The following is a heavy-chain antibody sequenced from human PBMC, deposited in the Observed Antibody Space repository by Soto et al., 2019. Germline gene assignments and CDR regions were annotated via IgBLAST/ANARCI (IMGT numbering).Heavy chain of an antibody. CDR2: ISAYNGNT. D-gene: IGHD3-10*01. V-gene: IGHV1-18*01. J-gene: IGHJ3*02. CDR3: ARAVHGSGSYYGAFDI. CDR1: GYTFTSYG. Sequence: VASVKVSCKASGYTFTSYGISWVRQAPGQGLEWMGWISAYNGNTNYAQKLQGRVTMTTDTSTSTAYMELRSLGSDDTAVYYCARAVHGSGSYYGAFDIWGQGTMVTVSS.